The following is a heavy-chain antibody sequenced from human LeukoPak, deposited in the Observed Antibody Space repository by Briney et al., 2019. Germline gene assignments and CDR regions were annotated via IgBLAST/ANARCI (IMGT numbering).Heavy chain of an antibody. V-gene: IGHV3-30*02. D-gene: IGHD1-7*01. CDR1: GFTFSSYD. Sequence: GRSLRLSCAASGFTFSSYDMHWVRQAPGKGLEWVAFIRYDGSNKYYPDSVKGRFTVSRDNSENTLYLQMNSLRAEDTAVYYCAKIRNYDFEYWGQGTLVTVSS. CDR3: AKIRNYDFEY. J-gene: IGHJ4*02. CDR2: IRYDGSNK.